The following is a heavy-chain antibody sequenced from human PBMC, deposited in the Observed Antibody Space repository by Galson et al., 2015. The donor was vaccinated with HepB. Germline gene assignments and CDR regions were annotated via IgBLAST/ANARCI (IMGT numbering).Heavy chain of an antibody. CDR1: GFTFSSYS. V-gene: IGHV3-48*02. D-gene: IGHD3-22*01. Sequence: LRLSCAASGFTFSSYSMNWVRQAPGKGLEWVSYISSSSSTIYYADSVKGRFTISRDNAKNSLYLQMNSLRDEDTAVYYCARDAAYYYDSSGPGDDAFDIWGQGTMVTVSS. CDR3: ARDAAYYYDSSGPGDDAFDI. CDR2: ISSSSSTI. J-gene: IGHJ3*02.